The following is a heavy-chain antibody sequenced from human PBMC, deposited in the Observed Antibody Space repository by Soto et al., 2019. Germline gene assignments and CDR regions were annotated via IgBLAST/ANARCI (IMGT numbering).Heavy chain of an antibody. J-gene: IGHJ3*02. CDR3: ARDWGDYIRFGAFDI. CDR1: GFIFSNYA. D-gene: IGHD4-17*01. V-gene: IGHV3-21*01. CDR2: ISSNSNYI. Sequence: GGSLRLSCTASGFIFSNYAMSWVRQAPGTGLEWVSSISSNSNYIYNADSVKGRFTISRDNARNSLFLQMHSLRAEDTAVYYCARDWGDYIRFGAFDIWGQGTMVTVSS.